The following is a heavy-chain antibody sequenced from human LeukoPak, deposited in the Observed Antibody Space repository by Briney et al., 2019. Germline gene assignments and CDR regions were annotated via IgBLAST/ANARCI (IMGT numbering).Heavy chain of an antibody. CDR3: ARDWRGVPGTARYYYFGMDV. CDR2: VYYNGIT. V-gene: IGHV4-59*01. J-gene: IGHJ6*02. Sequence: PSGTLSLTCTASGGSIGSYYWSWIRQSPGKGLEWIGYVYYNGITNYNPSLKSRVTISVDTSKIQFSLRLTSVTAADTAVYYCARDWRGVPGTARYYYFGMDVWGQGATVTVSS. D-gene: IGHD6-13*01. CDR1: GGSIGSYY.